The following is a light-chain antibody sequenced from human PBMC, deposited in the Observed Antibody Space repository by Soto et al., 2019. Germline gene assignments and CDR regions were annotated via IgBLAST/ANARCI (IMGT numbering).Light chain of an antibody. V-gene: IGLV2-23*03. J-gene: IGLJ2*01. Sequence: QSALTQPASVSGSPGQSITISCTGTSSDVGSYNLVSWYQQHPGKAPKLMIYEGSKRPSGVSNRFSGSKSGNTASLTISGLRAEDEADYYCCSYAGSSTFAGVFGGGTKLTVL. CDR1: SSDVGSYNL. CDR3: CSYAGSSTFAGV. CDR2: EGS.